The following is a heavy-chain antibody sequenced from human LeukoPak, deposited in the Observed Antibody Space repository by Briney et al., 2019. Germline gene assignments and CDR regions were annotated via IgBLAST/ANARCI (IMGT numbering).Heavy chain of an antibody. D-gene: IGHD3-16*01. CDR2: ISTYNGQT. J-gene: IGHJ4*02. CDR1: GYTFTSYG. Sequence: ASVKVSCKASGYTFTSYGISWVRQAPGQGLEWMGWISTYNGQTNYAQNLQGRVTMTTDTSTSTGYMELRSLRSDDTAAYYCVRGSYGDYWGQGTLVTVSS. CDR3: VRGSYGDY. V-gene: IGHV1-18*01.